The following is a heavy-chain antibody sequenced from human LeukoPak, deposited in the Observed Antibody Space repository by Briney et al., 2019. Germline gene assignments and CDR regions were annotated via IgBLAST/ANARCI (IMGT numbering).Heavy chain of an antibody. CDR3: ARPFSSSWYSSKSLHYGMDV. Sequence: GGSLRLSCAASGFTFSSYAMHWVRQAPGKGLEWVAVISYDGSNKYYADSVKGRFTISRDNSKNTLHLQMNSLRAEDTAVYYCARPFSSSWYSSKSLHYGMDVWGKGTTVTVSS. CDR2: ISYDGSNK. CDR1: GFTFSSYA. V-gene: IGHV3-30*04. D-gene: IGHD6-13*01. J-gene: IGHJ6*04.